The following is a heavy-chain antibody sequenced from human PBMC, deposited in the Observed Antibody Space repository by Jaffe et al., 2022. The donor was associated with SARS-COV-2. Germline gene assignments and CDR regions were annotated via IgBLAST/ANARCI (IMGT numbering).Heavy chain of an antibody. V-gene: IGHV4-59*01. Sequence: QVQLQESGPGLVKPSETLSLTCTVSGGSINSYYWSWIRQPPGKGLDWIGNIFYSGSTNYNPSLESRVTISIDTSKNQFSLELSSVTAADTAVYYCARGSSRLDYGLDVWGQGTTVTVSS. CDR1: GGSINSYY. D-gene: IGHD6-19*01. CDR3: ARGSSRLDYGLDV. J-gene: IGHJ6*02. CDR2: IFYSGST.